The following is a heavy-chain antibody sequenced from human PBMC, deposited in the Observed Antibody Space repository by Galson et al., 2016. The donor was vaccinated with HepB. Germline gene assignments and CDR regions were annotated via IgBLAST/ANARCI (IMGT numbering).Heavy chain of an antibody. J-gene: IGHJ4*02. Sequence: SLRLSCAASGFPFSTYWMHWVRQAPGKGLVWVSRINTDGGSTTYADSVKGRFTISRDNAKNTLYLQMNSLRAEDTALYYCTRVHREGIAAAGLQIWGQGTLVTVSS. CDR1: GFPFSTYW. V-gene: IGHV3-74*01. CDR2: INTDGGST. CDR3: TRVHREGIAAAGLQI. D-gene: IGHD6-13*01.